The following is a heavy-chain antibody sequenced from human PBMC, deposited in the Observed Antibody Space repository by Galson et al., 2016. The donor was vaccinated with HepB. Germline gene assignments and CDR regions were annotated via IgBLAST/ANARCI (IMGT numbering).Heavy chain of an antibody. CDR1: GYTFTSHA. Sequence: SVKVSCKASGYTFTSHAIHWVRQAPGQRLEWMGWINADSGATKLSQKFQGRVTITRDTSASTAYMDLSSLTSEVTAVYYCARVAVAGEGYFQHWGQGTLVTVSS. J-gene: IGHJ1*01. CDR3: ARVAVAGEGYFQH. CDR2: INADSGAT. D-gene: IGHD3-10*01. V-gene: IGHV1-3*01.